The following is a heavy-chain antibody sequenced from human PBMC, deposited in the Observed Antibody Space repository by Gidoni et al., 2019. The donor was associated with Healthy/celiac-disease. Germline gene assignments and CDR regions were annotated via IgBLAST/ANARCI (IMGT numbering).Heavy chain of an antibody. J-gene: IGHJ3*02. CDR3: ASSYSSGWYATPDSPGAFDI. CDR2: IMPIRGIA. D-gene: IGHD6-19*01. V-gene: IGHV1-69*04. CDR1: GGTFRSYA. Sequence: QVQLVQSGAEVKKPGSSVKVSCKASGGTFRSYAISWVRQAPGQGLEWMGRIMPIRGIANYAQKFQGRVTITADKSTSTAYMELSSLRSEDTAVYYCASSYSSGWYATPDSPGAFDIWGQGTMVTVSS.